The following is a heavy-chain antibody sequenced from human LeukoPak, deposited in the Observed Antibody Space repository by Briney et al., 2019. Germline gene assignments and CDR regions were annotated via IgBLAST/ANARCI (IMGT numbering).Heavy chain of an antibody. CDR3: ARGTAM. CDR2: INPNSGDT. V-gene: IGHV1-2*02. CDR1: GYTFTGYY. J-gene: IGHJ3*01. Sequence: ASVKVSCKASGYTFTGYYIHWVRQAPGQGLEWMGWINPNSGDTNYAQKFQGRVTMTRDTSTSTAYMEVTSLRSDDTAVYYCARGTAMWGQGTMVTVSS.